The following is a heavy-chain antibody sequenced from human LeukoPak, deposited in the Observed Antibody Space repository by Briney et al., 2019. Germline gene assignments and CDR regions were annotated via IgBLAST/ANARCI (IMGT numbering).Heavy chain of an antibody. CDR3: AREDGDYPYYFDY. V-gene: IGHV3-33*01. J-gene: IGHJ4*02. CDR1: GFTFSSYG. CDR2: IWYDGSNK. Sequence: GGSLRHSCAASGFTFSSYGMHWVRQAPGKGLEWVAVIWYDGSNKYYADSVKGRFTISRDNSKNTLYLQMNSLRAEDTAVYYCAREDGDYPYYFDYWGQGTLVTVSS. D-gene: IGHD4-17*01.